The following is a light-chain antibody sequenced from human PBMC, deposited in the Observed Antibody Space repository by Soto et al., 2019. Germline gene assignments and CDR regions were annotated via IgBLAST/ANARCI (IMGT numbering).Light chain of an antibody. CDR1: SSDVGGYNY. V-gene: IGLV2-8*01. CDR2: EVS. Sequence: SVLTQPPSASGSPGQSVTISCTGTSSDVGGYNYVSWYQQHPGKAPKLVIYEVSKRPSGVPDRFSGSKSGNTASPTVSGLQAEDEADYYCSSYAGSNNFDVFGTGTKVT. J-gene: IGLJ1*01. CDR3: SSYAGSNNFDV.